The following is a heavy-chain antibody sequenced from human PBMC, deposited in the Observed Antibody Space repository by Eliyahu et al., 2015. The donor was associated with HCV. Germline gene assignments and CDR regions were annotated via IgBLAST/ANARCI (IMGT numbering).Heavy chain of an antibody. CDR3: ARVAVAGNTGKAFDI. V-gene: IGHV4-59*08. Sequence: QVQLQESGPGLVKPSETLSLTCTVSAGSISGSYWSWIRQPPGKGLECIGYMYYSGSTNYNPSPKSRVTLSVDTSKNQFSLKLSSVTAADTAVYYCARVAVAGNTGKAFDIWGQGTMVTVSS. CDR1: AGSISGSY. J-gene: IGHJ3*02. CDR2: MYYSGST. D-gene: IGHD6-19*01.